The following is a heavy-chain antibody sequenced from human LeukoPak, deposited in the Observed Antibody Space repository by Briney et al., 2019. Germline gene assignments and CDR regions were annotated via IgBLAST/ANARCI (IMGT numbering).Heavy chain of an antibody. CDR1: GYTFTGYY. Sequence: ASVKVSCKASGYTFTGYYMHWVRQAPGQGLEWMGWINPNSGGTNYAQKFQGRVTMTRDTSISTAYMELSRPRSDDTAVYYCAREKVVLMVYASEDAFDIWGQGTMVTVSS. CDR2: INPNSGGT. J-gene: IGHJ3*02. V-gene: IGHV1-2*02. D-gene: IGHD2-8*01. CDR3: AREKVVLMVYASEDAFDI.